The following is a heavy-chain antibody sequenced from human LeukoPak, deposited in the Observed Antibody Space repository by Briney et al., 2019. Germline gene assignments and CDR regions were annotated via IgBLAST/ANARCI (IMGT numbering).Heavy chain of an antibody. Sequence: SETLSLTCTVSGGSISSYYWSWIRQPAGKGLEWIGRIYTSGSTNYNPSLKSRVTRSVDTSKNQFSLKLSSVTAADTAVYYCARDSPYYDFWSVAEWFDPWGQGTLVTVSS. J-gene: IGHJ5*02. V-gene: IGHV4-4*07. CDR1: GGSISSYY. CDR3: ARDSPYYDFWSVAEWFDP. D-gene: IGHD3-3*01. CDR2: IYTSGST.